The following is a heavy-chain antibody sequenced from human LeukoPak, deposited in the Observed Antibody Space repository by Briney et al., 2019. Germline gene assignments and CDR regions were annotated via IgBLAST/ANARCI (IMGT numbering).Heavy chain of an antibody. J-gene: IGHJ4*02. V-gene: IGHV4-59*08. Sequence: SETLSLTCSVSGDFTTNYYWSWIRQPPGGGLEWIGYIFHSGGTNCDPSLESRLTISIDTSKKQFSLKLSSVTAADTAVYYCARVRAAMAYFDYWGQGTLVTVSS. D-gene: IGHD5-18*01. CDR1: GDFTTNYY. CDR3: ARVRAAMAYFDY. CDR2: IFHSGGT.